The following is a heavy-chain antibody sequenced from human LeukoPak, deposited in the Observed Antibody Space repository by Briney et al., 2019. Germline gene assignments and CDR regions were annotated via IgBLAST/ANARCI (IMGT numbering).Heavy chain of an antibody. V-gene: IGHV3-48*04. CDR2: ISSSSSTI. Sequence: GGSLRLSCAASGFTFSSYSMNWVRQAPGKGLEWVSYISSSSSTIYYADSVKGRFTISRDNANNSLYLQINSLRAEDTAVYYCARDAGNMAAAGVPFDYWGQGTLVTVSS. CDR1: GFTFSSYS. D-gene: IGHD6-13*01. CDR3: ARDAGNMAAAGVPFDY. J-gene: IGHJ4*02.